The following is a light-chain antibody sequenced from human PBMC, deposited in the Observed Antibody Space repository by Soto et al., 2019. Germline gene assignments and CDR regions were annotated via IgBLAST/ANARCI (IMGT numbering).Light chain of an antibody. J-gene: IGLJ1*01. CDR1: SSNVGSYKL. Sequence: QSVLGQPASVSGSPGQSITISCTGTSSNVGSYKLVSWYQQHPGKAPKLMIFEVNKRPSGVSNRFSGSKSGNTASLTISGLKVEEEADYYCCSSGGSPTYVFGTGTKVTVL. CDR2: EVN. V-gene: IGLV2-23*02. CDR3: CSSGGSPTYV.